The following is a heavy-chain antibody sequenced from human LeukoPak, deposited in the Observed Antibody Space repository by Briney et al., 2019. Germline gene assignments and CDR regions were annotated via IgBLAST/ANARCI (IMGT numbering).Heavy chain of an antibody. V-gene: IGHV4-34*01. D-gene: IGHD6-13*01. CDR2: INHSGST. J-gene: IGHJ4*02. CDR3: ARKGRQKRAAAGKVFYFDY. Sequence: SETLSLTCAVYGGSFSGDYCSWIRQPPGKGLEWIGEINHSGSTNYNPSLKSRVTISVDTSKNQFSLKLSSVTAADTAVYYCARKGRQKRAAAGKVFYFDYWGQGTLVTGSS. CDR1: GGSFSGDY.